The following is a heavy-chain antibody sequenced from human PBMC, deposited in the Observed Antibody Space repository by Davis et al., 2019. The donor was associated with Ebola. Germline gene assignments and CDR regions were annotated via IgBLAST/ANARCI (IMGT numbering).Heavy chain of an antibody. CDR1: GFTFSSYS. CDR3: ARDFVLGGYDY. J-gene: IGHJ4*02. D-gene: IGHD2-8*02. Sequence: GGSLRLSCAASGFTFSSYSMNWVRQAPGKGLECVSSISSSSIYIYYADSVKGRFTISRDNAKNSLYLQMNSLRAEDTAVYYCARDFVLGGYDYWGQGTLVTVSS. V-gene: IGHV3-21*01. CDR2: ISSSSIYI.